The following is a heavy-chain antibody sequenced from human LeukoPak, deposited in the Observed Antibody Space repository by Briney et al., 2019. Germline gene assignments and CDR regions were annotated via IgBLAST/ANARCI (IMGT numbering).Heavy chain of an antibody. Sequence: ASVKVSCKASGYTFTSYGISWVRQATGQGLEWMGWISAYSGNTNYAQKLQGRVTMTTDTSTSTAYMELRSLRSDDTAVYYCARGYYGDYSYYFDYWGQGTLVTVSS. CDR2: ISAYSGNT. J-gene: IGHJ4*02. V-gene: IGHV1-18*01. D-gene: IGHD4-17*01. CDR3: ARGYYGDYSYYFDY. CDR1: GYTFTSYG.